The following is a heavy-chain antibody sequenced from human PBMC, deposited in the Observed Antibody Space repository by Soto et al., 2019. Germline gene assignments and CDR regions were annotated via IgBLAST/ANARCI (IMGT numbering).Heavy chain of an antibody. CDR2: ISGRGNST. V-gene: IGHV3-23*01. J-gene: IGHJ4*02. CDR3: VKDGPPQIALFGFHNTPLEY. D-gene: IGHD3-16*01. CDR1: AIPFDPFI. Sequence: GRCLRLSCEVSAIPFDPFIISWVRQAPWTGLEWLSRISGRGNSTYYADSVQGGVAISRDNANNTLHLHVSGVSSADTAIYSCVKDGPPQIALFGFHNTPLEYWGLGTLVTVSS.